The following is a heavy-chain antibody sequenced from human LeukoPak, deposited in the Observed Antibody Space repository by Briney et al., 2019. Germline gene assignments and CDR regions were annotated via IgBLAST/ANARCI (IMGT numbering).Heavy chain of an antibody. CDR1: GGSISSSSYY. Sequence: SETLSLTCTVSGGSISSSSYYWGWIRQPPGKGLEWIGSIYYSGSTYYNPSLKSRVTISVDTSKNQFSLKLSSVTAADTAVYYCARRLWRFGEFPFDYWGQGTLVTVSS. D-gene: IGHD3-10*01. V-gene: IGHV4-39*01. J-gene: IGHJ4*02. CDR3: ARRLWRFGEFPFDY. CDR2: IYYSGST.